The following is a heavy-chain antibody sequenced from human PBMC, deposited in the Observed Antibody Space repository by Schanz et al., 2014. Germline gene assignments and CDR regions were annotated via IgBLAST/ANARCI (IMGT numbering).Heavy chain of an antibody. V-gene: IGHV1-3*01. Sequence: QVQLVQSGPEVKKPGASGKVPCRASGYSFISNAIHWVRQAPGQRLEWMGWINAANGNTRYSQKFQGRVTITRDTSASTAYMELSSLRSEDTAVYYCARGGGPEDVFDIWGQGTILTVSS. CDR1: GYSFISNA. D-gene: IGHD5-12*01. CDR2: INAANGNT. CDR3: ARGGGPEDVFDI. J-gene: IGHJ3*02.